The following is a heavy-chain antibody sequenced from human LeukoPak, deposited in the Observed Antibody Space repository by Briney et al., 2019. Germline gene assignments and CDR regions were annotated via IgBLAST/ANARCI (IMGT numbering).Heavy chain of an antibody. V-gene: IGHV1-18*01. J-gene: IGHJ6*03. D-gene: IGHD2-2*02. Sequence: ASVKVSCKASGYTFTSYGISWVRQAPGQGLEWMGWISAYNGNTNYAQKLQGRVTMTTDTSTSTAYMELRSLRSDDTAVYYCARAVVVVPAAIRVDYYYMDAWGKGTTITVSS. CDR1: GYTFTSYG. CDR2: ISAYNGNT. CDR3: ARAVVVVPAAIRVDYYYMDA.